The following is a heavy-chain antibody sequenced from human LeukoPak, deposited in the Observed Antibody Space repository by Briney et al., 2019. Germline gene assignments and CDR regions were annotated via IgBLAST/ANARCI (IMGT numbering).Heavy chain of an antibody. CDR2: ISGSGDTT. J-gene: IGHJ4*02. V-gene: IGHV3-23*01. Sequence: PGGSLRLSSAASGFTFGNYAMNWVRQAPGKGLEWVSTISGSGDTTYYADSVKGRFTISRDNSKNTLYLQMNSLRAEDTAVYYCAKDRVPIAVAGPCYCFDYWGQGTLVTVSS. D-gene: IGHD6-19*01. CDR1: GFTFGNYA. CDR3: AKDRVPIAVAGPCYCFDY.